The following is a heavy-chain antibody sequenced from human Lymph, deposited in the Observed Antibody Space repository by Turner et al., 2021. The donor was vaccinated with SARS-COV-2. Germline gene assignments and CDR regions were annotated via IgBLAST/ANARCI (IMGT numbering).Heavy chain of an antibody. CDR2: IYYSGSN. Sequence: QLQLQESGPGLVKPAETRSLPGTVSGGSISSSSHYWGWIRQPPGRGLEWIGHIYYSGSNYYHPSLKSRFTISVDTSKNQFSLKLSSVTAADTAVYYCAGLVRMAEYYFDYWGQGTLVTVSS. V-gene: IGHV4-39*01. CDR3: AGLVRMAEYYFDY. D-gene: IGHD3-10*01. CDR1: GGSISSSSHY. J-gene: IGHJ4*02.